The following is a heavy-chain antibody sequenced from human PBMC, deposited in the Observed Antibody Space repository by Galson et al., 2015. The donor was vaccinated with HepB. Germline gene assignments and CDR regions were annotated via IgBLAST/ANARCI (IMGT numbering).Heavy chain of an antibody. CDR3: AKGDGYSSGSCDY. CDR1: GFTFSSYW. V-gene: IGHV3-7*01. Sequence: SLRLSCAASGFTFSSYWMTWVRQAPGKGLEWVANIKQDGSEKYYVDSVEGRFTITRDNAKNSLYLQMNSLRAEDTAVYYCAKGDGYSSGSCDYWGQGTLVTVSS. CDR2: IKQDGSEK. D-gene: IGHD6-19*01. J-gene: IGHJ4*02.